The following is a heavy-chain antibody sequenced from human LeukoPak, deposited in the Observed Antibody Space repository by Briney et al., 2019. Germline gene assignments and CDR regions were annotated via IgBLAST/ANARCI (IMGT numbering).Heavy chain of an antibody. Sequence: GGSLRLSCAASGFTFSSYDMHWVRQVTGKGLEWVSTIGPAGDTYYSDSVEGRFTISRENAKNSLYLQMNSLRAGDTAVYYCARDHRVAGSASGMDVWGQGTTVIVSS. J-gene: IGHJ6*02. CDR1: GFTFSSYD. D-gene: IGHD6-19*01. CDR3: ARDHRVAGSASGMDV. V-gene: IGHV3-13*04. CDR2: IGPAGDT.